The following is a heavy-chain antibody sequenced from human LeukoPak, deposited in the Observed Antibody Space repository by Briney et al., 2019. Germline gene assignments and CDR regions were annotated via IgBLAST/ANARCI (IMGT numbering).Heavy chain of an antibody. CDR2: IYTSGST. V-gene: IGHV4-4*09. J-gene: IGHJ3*02. CDR1: GSISGYY. CDR3: ARQKCTSTSCLTKNAFDI. D-gene: IGHD2-2*01. Sequence: SETLSLTCTISGSISGYYWSWIRQPPGKGLEWIGYIYTSGSTNYNPSLESRVTISVDTSKNQFSLDLSSVTAADTAVYYCARQKCTSTSCLTKNAFDIWGQGTMVTVSS.